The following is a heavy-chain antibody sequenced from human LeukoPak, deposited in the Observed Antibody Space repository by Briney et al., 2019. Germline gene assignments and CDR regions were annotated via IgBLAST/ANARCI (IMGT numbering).Heavy chain of an antibody. D-gene: IGHD1-26*01. J-gene: IGHJ4*02. CDR2: IYYSGSS. CDR3: ARADSATYYKQGFDY. V-gene: IGHV4-39*07. CDR1: GGSISSSSSY. Sequence: SETLSLTCSVSGGSISSSSSYWGWIRQPPGKGLEWIGSIYYSGSSFDNPALKSRVTISVDTSKNQFSLKLSSVTAADTAVYYCARADSATYYKQGFDYWGQGTLVTVSS.